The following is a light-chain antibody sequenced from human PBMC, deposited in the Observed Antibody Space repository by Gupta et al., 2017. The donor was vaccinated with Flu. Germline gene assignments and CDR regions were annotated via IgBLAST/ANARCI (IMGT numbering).Light chain of an antibody. CDR2: DAS. CDR3: QQSSDLPMYT. J-gene: IGKJ2*01. V-gene: IGKV3-11*01. CDR1: QSVSPY. Sequence: EVVLTQSPATLSLSPGERAVLSCRASQSVSPYLAWYQQKPGQAPRLLMYDASRRDAGIPARFSGSGSGTDFTLTISTLEPEDFAVYYCQQSSDLPMYTFGQGTKLEIK.